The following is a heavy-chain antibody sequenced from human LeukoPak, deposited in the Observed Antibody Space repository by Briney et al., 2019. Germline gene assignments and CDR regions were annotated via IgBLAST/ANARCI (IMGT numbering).Heavy chain of an antibody. CDR3: AHRFLKIGSGYWFDP. Sequence: SGPTLVNPTQTLTLTCSFSGFSLNTSGVGVGWIRQPPGKALEWLALIYWNDDKRYSPSLKSRLTITKDTSKNQVVLTMTNMDPVDTATYYCAHRFLKIGSGYWFDPWGQGTLVTVSS. CDR1: GFSLNTSGVG. CDR2: IYWNDDK. D-gene: IGHD6-13*01. J-gene: IGHJ5*02. V-gene: IGHV2-5*01.